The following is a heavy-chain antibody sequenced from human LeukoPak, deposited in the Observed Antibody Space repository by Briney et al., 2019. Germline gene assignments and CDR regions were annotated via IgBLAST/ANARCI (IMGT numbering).Heavy chain of an antibody. CDR2: IIPIFGTA. CDR1: GGTFSSYA. D-gene: IGHD6-19*01. V-gene: IGHV1-69*01. J-gene: IGHJ5*02. CDR3: ANSGGRKNWFDP. Sequence: GASVKVSCKASGGTFSSYAISWVRQAPGQGLEWVGGIIPIFGTANYAQKFQGRVTITADESTSTAYMELSSLRSEDTAVYYCANSGGRKNWFDPWGQGTLVTVSS.